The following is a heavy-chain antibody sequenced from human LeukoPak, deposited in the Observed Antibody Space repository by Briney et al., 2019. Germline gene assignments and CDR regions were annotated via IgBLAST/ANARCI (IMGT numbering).Heavy chain of an antibody. D-gene: IGHD3-16*01. CDR2: ISGSGGST. Sequence: GGSLRLSCAASGFTFSSYGMSWVRQAPGKGLEWVSAISGSGGSTYYADSVKGRFTIARDNARNSLFLQMNSLRAEDTAVYYCARVGAHSRYYFEYWGQGTLVTVSS. J-gene: IGHJ4*02. CDR1: GFTFSSYG. CDR3: ARVGAHSRYYFEY. V-gene: IGHV3-23*01.